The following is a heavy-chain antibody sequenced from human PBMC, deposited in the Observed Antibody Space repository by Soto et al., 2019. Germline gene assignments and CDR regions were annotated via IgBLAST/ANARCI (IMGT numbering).Heavy chain of an antibody. Sequence: SLKVSCKASGGTFSSYAISWVRQAPGQGLEWMGGIIPIFGTADYAQKFQGRVTITADESTSTGNMELSSLRSEDTAVYYCASHYDSSGYYYRGLDYWG. CDR1: GGTFSSYA. J-gene: IGHJ4*01. D-gene: IGHD3-22*01. CDR2: IIPIFGTA. V-gene: IGHV1-69*13. CDR3: ASHYDSSGYYYRGLDY.